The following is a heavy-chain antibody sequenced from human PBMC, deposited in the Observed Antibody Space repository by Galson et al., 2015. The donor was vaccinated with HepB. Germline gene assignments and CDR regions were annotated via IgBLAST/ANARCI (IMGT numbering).Heavy chain of an antibody. Sequence: SVKVSCKASGGTFSSYAISWVRQAPGQGLEWMGGIIPIFGTANYAQKFQGRVTITADESTSTAYMELSSLRSEDTAVYYCAAYYYDSSGYQIYAFDIWGQGTMVTVSS. V-gene: IGHV1-69*13. CDR3: AAYYYDSSGYQIYAFDI. CDR1: GGTFSSYA. D-gene: IGHD3-22*01. J-gene: IGHJ3*02. CDR2: IIPIFGTA.